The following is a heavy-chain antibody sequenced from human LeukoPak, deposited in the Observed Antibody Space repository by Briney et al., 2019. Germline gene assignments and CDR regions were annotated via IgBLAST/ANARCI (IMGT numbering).Heavy chain of an antibody. CDR3: ARDLFSGSYHPFDY. Sequence: ASVKVSCKASGYTFTGYYMHWVRQAPGQGLEWMGWINPNSGGTNYAQKFQGRVTMTRDTSISTAYMELSRLTSGDTAVYYCARDLFSGSYHPFDYWGQGTLVSVSS. CDR2: INPNSGGT. V-gene: IGHV1-2*02. D-gene: IGHD1-26*01. J-gene: IGHJ4*02. CDR1: GYTFTGYY.